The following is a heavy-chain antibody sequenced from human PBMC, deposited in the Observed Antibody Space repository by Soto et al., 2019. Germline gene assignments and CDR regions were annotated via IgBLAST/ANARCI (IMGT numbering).Heavy chain of an antibody. CDR3: ARDDGTMVRGVTPAQFDY. D-gene: IGHD3-10*01. CDR1: GYTFTGYY. V-gene: IGHV1-2*04. Sequence: GASVKVSCKASGYTFTGYYMHWVRQAPGQGLEWMGWINPNSGGTNYAQKFQGWVTMTRDTSISTAYMELSRLRSDDTAVYYCARDDGTMVRGVTPAQFDYWGQGTLVTVSS. CDR2: INPNSGGT. J-gene: IGHJ4*02.